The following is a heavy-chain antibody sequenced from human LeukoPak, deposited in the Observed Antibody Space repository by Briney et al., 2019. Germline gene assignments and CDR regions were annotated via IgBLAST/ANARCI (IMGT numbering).Heavy chain of an antibody. CDR2: IYYSRGT. J-gene: IGHJ4*02. V-gene: IGHV4-59*01. CDR3: ARGDKKYYFDY. CDR1: GASISSYY. Sequence: SETLSLTCSVSGASISSYYWSWLRQPAGKGLEWIGYIYYSRGTNYNHSSLSRVTISVDTSKNQFSLKLSSVTAADTAVYYCARGDKKYYFDYWGQGTLVTVST. D-gene: IGHD2-15*01.